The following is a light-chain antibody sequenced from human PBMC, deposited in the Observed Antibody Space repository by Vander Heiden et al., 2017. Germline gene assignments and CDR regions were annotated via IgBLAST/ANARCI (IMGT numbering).Light chain of an antibody. CDR2: DVN. Sequence: ALTPPHSISECPGHSVTISCAGTRSEVGAYDDVSWYQQHPGRAHKLIIFDVNQRPSGVPNRFAGSKSGSTASPNISGLQAEDEADYYCCSYAGSYTLVFGIGTRVTVL. CDR1: RSEVGAYDD. CDR3: CSYAGSYTLV. J-gene: IGLJ1*01. V-gene: IGLV2-11*01.